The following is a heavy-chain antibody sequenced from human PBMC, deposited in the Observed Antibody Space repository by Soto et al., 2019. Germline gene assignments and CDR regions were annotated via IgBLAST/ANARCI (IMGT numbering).Heavy chain of an antibody. CDR1: GYTFTHYY. J-gene: IGHJ4*02. CDR3: GREYFDSRGTPPGD. V-gene: IGHV1-46*01. CDR2: INPGGGYT. Sequence: QVQLVQSGAEVKKPGASVKVSCKTSGYTFTHYYMHWVRLAPGQGLEWMGVINPGGGYTTYAQKFQGRVTMTRDTSTSTVYMELSSLKPEDTAVYYCGREYFDSRGTPPGDWGQGTLGTVSS. D-gene: IGHD3-22*01.